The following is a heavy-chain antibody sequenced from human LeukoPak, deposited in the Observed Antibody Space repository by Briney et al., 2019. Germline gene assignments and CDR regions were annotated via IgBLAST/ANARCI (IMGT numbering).Heavy chain of an antibody. Sequence: ASVKVSCKASGYTFTGSYMHWVRQAPGQGLEWMGWIYPNSGGTKYAQKFQGRVTMTRDTSISTAYLELSRLRSDDTAVYYCAREHMTRVTLDYWGQGTLVTVSS. CDR1: GYTFTGSY. CDR2: IYPNSGGT. J-gene: IGHJ4*02. CDR3: AREHMTRVTLDY. V-gene: IGHV1-2*02. D-gene: IGHD4-17*01.